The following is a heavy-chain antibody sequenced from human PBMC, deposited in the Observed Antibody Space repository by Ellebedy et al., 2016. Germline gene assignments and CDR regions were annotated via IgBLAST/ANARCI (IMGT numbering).Heavy chain of an antibody. CDR3: ARGPTTIFGVVIHFDY. Sequence: GSLRLSCAVYGGSFSGYYWSWIRQPPGKGLEWIGEINHSGSTNYNPSLKSRVTISVDTSKNQFSLKLSSVTAADTAVYYCARGPTTIFGVVIHFDYWGQGTLVTVSS. CDR1: GGSFSGYY. J-gene: IGHJ4*02. D-gene: IGHD3-3*01. CDR2: INHSGST. V-gene: IGHV4-34*01.